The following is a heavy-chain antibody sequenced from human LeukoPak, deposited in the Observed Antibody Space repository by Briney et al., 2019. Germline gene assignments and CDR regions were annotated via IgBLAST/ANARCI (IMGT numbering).Heavy chain of an antibody. CDR1: GGSISSYY. V-gene: IGHV4-59*01. D-gene: IGHD4-17*01. CDR2: IYYSGST. J-gene: IGHJ4*02. Sequence: SETLSLTCTVSGGSISSYYWSWIRQPPGEGLEWVGYIYYSGSTNYNPSLKSRVTISVDTSKNQFSLKLSSVTAADTAVYYCATSDYGDYGPFDYWGQGTLVTVSS. CDR3: ATSDYGDYGPFDY.